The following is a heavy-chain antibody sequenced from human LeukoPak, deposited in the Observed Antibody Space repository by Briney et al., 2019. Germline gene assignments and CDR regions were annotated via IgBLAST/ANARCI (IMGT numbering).Heavy chain of an antibody. CDR1: GGSISSSSYY. J-gene: IGHJ5*02. D-gene: IGHD3-22*01. CDR3: ARHAWYYDSSGYFSA. CDR2: IYYSGST. Sequence: PSETLSLTCTVSGGSISSSSYYWGWIRQPPGKGLGWIGSIYYSGSTYYNPSLKSRVTISVDTSKNQFSLKLSSVTAADTAVYYCARHAWYYDSSGYFSAWSQGTLVTVSS. V-gene: IGHV4-39*01.